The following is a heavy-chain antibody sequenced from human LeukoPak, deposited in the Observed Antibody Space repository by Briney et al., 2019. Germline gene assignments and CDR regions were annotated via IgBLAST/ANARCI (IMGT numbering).Heavy chain of an antibody. CDR2: INHSGST. J-gene: IGHJ4*02. CDR3: ARGPHYYGSGSYPRDY. D-gene: IGHD3-10*01. Sequence: SETLSLTCAVYGGSFSGYYWSWIRQPPGKGLEWIGEINHSGSTNYNPSLKSRVTISVDTSKNQFSLKLSSVTAADTAVYYCARGPHYYGSGSYPRDYWGQGTLVTVSS. CDR1: GGSFSGYY. V-gene: IGHV4-34*01.